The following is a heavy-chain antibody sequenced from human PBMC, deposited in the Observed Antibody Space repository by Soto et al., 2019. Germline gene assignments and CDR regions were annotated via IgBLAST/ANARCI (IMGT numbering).Heavy chain of an antibody. CDR3: AKVDIVVVVAASYFDY. Sequence: EVQLLESGGGLVQPGGSLRLSCAASGFTFSSYAMSWVRQAPGKGLEWVSAISGSGGSTYYADSVKGRFTISRDNSKNSLYLQMNSLGAEDTAVYYCAKVDIVVVVAASYFDYWGQGTLVTVSS. CDR2: ISGSGGST. CDR1: GFTFSSYA. J-gene: IGHJ4*02. D-gene: IGHD2-15*01. V-gene: IGHV3-23*01.